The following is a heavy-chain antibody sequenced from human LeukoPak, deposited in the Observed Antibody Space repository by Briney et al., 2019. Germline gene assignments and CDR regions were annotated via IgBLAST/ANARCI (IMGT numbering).Heavy chain of an antibody. CDR3: ARGRVGYCSGGDCYSGLEY. J-gene: IGHJ4*02. D-gene: IGHD2-15*01. CDR1: GYSFSSYW. CDR2: IYPGDSDT. V-gene: IGHV5-51*01. Sequence: GESLKISCKGSGYSFSSYWIAWVRQMSGQGLEWMGIIYPGDSDTKYSPSFQGQVSMSADKSISTAYLQWSSLKASDTPMYYCARGRVGYCSGGDCYSGLEYWGQGTLVTVSS.